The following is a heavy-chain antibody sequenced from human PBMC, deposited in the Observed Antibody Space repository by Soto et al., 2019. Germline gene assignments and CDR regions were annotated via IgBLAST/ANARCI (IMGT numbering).Heavy chain of an antibody. CDR3: TTGSVEGV. J-gene: IGHJ6*02. D-gene: IGHD2-15*01. CDR1: GFSFSNAW. Sequence: EVQLAESGGGLVKPGGSLRLSCAGSGFSFSNAWMNWVRQAPGKGLEWVGRIKRKIDGEATDYAAPVKGRFTVSRDDSKSALYLHMNSLKGDDTAVYYCTTGSVEGVWGQGTTVTVSS. V-gene: IGHV3-15*07. CDR2: IKRKIDGEAT.